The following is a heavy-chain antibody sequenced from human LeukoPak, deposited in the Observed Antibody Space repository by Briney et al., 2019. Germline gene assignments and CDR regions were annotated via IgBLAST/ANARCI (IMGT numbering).Heavy chain of an antibody. Sequence: SETLSLTCTVSGGSISSGGYYWSWIRQPPGKGLEWIGYIYHSGSTYYNPSLKSRATISVDRSKNQFSLKLSSVTAADTAVYYCARDQVAAAGTFFDYWGQGTLVTVSS. J-gene: IGHJ4*02. CDR1: GGSISSGGYY. CDR3: ARDQVAAAGTFFDY. CDR2: IYHSGST. V-gene: IGHV4-30-2*01. D-gene: IGHD6-13*01.